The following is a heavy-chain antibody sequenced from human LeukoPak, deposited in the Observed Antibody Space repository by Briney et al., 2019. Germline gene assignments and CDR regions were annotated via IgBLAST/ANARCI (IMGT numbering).Heavy chain of an antibody. D-gene: IGHD1-26*01. CDR1: GYTFTGYY. CDR3: AAPVGATLNAFDI. V-gene: IGHV1-2*02. J-gene: IGHJ3*02. CDR2: INPNSGGT. Sequence: ASVKVSCKASGYTFTGYYKHWVRQAPGQGLEWMGWINPNSGGTNYAQKFQGRVTMTRDTSISTAYMELSRLRSDDTAVYYCAAPVGATLNAFDIWGQGTMVTVSS.